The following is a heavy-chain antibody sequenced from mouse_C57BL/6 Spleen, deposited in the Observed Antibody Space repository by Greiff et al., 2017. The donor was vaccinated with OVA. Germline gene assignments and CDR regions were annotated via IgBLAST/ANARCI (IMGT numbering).Heavy chain of an antibody. Sequence: QVQLQQPGAELVMPGASVKLSCKASGYTFTSYWMHWVKQRPGQGLEWIGEIDPSDSYTNYNQKFKGKSTLTVDKSSSTAYMQLSSLTSEDAAVYYWARIHDGYYWFAYWGQGTLVTVSA. D-gene: IGHD2-3*01. V-gene: IGHV1-69*01. CDR1: GYTFTSYW. J-gene: IGHJ3*01. CDR2: IDPSDSYT. CDR3: ARIHDGYYWFAY.